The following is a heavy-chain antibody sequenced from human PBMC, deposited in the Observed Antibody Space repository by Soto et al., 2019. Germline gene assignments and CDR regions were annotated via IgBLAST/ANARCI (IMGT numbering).Heavy chain of an antibody. Sequence: GGSLRLSCAASGFTFSSYSMNWVRQAPGKGLEWVSSISSSSSYIYYADSVKGRFTISRDNAKNSLYLQMNSLRAEDTAVYYCARDRESGYDLDREVTFDIWGQGTMVTVSS. CDR1: GFTFSSYS. V-gene: IGHV3-21*01. CDR2: ISSSSSYI. D-gene: IGHD5-12*01. CDR3: ARDRESGYDLDREVTFDI. J-gene: IGHJ3*02.